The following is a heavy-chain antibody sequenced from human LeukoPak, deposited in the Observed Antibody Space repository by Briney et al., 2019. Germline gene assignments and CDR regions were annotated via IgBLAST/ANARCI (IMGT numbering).Heavy chain of an antibody. V-gene: IGHV4-4*07. Sequence: SETLSLTCTVSGDSISNYFWSWLRQPAGKGLEWIGRIYAGEGAKYNPSLETRVTVSVDTSTNQLSLKLSSVTAADTAVYYCAREGYSYGYYFDYWGQGTLVTVSS. CDR1: GDSISNYF. J-gene: IGHJ4*02. CDR3: AREGYSYGYYFDY. CDR2: IYAGEGA. D-gene: IGHD5-18*01.